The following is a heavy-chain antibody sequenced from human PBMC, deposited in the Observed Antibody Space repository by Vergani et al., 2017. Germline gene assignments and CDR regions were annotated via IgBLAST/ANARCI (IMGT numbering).Heavy chain of an antibody. CDR3: AKGGIVGATTFYYYYDMDV. CDR1: GFTFSSYA. V-gene: IGHV3-23*01. CDR2: ISGSGGST. J-gene: IGHJ6*03. D-gene: IGHD1-26*01. Sequence: EVQLLESGGGLVQPGGSLRLSCAASGFTFSSYAMSWVRQAPGKGLEWVSAISGSGGSTYYADSVKGRFTISRDNSKNTLYLQMNSLRAEDTAVYYCAKGGIVGATTFYYYYDMDVWGKGTTVTVSS.